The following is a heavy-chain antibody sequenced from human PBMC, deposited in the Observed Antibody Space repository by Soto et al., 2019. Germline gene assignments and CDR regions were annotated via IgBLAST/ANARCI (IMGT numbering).Heavy chain of an antibody. V-gene: IGHV4-39*01. CDR3: ARLHGYCIRTSCSGYYAMDV. CDR1: SGSISSSSYT. J-gene: IGHJ6*02. CDR2: IYYSGST. Sequence: PSETLSLTCTVSSGSISSSSYTWGWIRQPPGKGLEWIGSIYYSGSTYYNPSLKSRITVSVDTSKNQFSLNLSSVTAADTAVYYCARLHGYCIRTSCSGYYAMDVWGQGTTVTVSS. D-gene: IGHD2-2*01.